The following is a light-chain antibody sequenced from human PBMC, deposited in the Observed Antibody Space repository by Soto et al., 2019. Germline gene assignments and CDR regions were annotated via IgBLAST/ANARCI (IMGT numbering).Light chain of an antibody. Sequence: QSALTQPASVSGSPGQSITISCTGTSSDVGAYNSVSWFQQHPGKAPQLIIYEVSNRPSGVSDRFSGSKSGNTASLTISGLQAEDETDNYCSSYTSTSAWAFGGGTKLTVL. CDR1: SSDVGAYNS. CDR2: EVS. J-gene: IGLJ3*02. V-gene: IGLV2-14*01. CDR3: SSYTSTSAWA.